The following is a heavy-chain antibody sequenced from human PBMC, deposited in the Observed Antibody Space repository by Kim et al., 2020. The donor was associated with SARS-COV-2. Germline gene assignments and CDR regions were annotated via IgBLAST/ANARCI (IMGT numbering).Heavy chain of an antibody. CDR3: AQTLAAAAYNWFDP. J-gene: IGHJ5*02. CDR1: GGSISSSSYY. CDR2: ICYSGST. D-gene: IGHD6-13*01. Sequence: SETLSLTCTVSGGSISSSSYYWGWIRQPPGKGLEWIGSICYSGSTYYNPSLKSRVTISVDTSKNQFSLKLSSVTAADTAVYYCAQTLAAAAYNWFDPWGQGTLVTVTS. V-gene: IGHV4-39*01.